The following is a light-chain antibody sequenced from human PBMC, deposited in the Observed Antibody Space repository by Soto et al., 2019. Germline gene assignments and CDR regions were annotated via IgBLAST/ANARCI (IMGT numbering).Light chain of an antibody. CDR3: SSYAGTNNRYV. CDR2: EVN. J-gene: IGLJ1*01. V-gene: IGLV2-8*01. CDR1: GSDIGGYNF. Sequence: QSALTQPPSASGSPGQSVTISCTGTGSDIGGYNFVSWYQQHPGKVPKLIIYEVNKRPSGVPDRFSGSKSGNMASLTVSGLQADDEADYYCSSYAGTNNRYVFGTGTKVTVL.